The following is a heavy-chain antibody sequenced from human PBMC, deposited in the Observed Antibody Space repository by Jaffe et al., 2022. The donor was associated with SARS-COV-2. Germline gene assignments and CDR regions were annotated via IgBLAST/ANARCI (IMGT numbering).Heavy chain of an antibody. CDR1: GFTFSSYS. J-gene: IGHJ6*02. CDR3: ARDAVTIFGVVISNGMDV. D-gene: IGHD3-3*01. Sequence: EVQLVESGGGLVQPGGSLRLSCAASGFTFSSYSMNWVRQAPGKGLEWVSYISSSSSTIYYADSVKGRFTISRDNAKNSLYLQMNSLRDEDTAVYYCARDAVTIFGVVISNGMDVWGQGTTVTVSS. V-gene: IGHV3-48*02. CDR2: ISSSSSTI.